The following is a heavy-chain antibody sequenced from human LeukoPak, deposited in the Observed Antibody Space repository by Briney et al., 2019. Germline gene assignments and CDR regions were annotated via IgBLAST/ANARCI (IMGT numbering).Heavy chain of an antibody. V-gene: IGHV4-59*02. D-gene: IGHD3-3*01. Sequence: QPSETLSLTCTVSGGSVSSYYWSWIRQPPGKGLEWIGYIYYSGSTNYNPSLKSPVTMSLDTSKNQFSLKLRSVTAADTAVYYCARAQRRDFWSNKIDYYFDYWGQGTLVTVSS. CDR1: GGSVSSYY. CDR2: IYYSGST. CDR3: ARAQRRDFWSNKIDYYFDY. J-gene: IGHJ4*02.